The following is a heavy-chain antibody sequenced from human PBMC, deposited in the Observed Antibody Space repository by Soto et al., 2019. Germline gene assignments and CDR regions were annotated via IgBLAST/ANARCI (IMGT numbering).Heavy chain of an antibody. J-gene: IGHJ4*02. CDR1: GFTFSSYS. V-gene: IGHV3-21*01. CDR3: ARDVRRSLSVEPFDY. Sequence: EVQLVESGGGLVKPGGSLRLSCAASGFTFSSYSMNWVRQAPGKGLEWVSSISSSSSYIYYADSVKGRFTISRDNAKNSLYLQMNSLRAEDTAVYYCARDVRRSLSVEPFDYWGQGPLVTVSS. CDR2: ISSSSSYI.